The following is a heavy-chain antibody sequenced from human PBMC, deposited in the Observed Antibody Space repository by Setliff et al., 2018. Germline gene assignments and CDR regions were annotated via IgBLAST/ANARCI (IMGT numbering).Heavy chain of an antibody. V-gene: IGHV3-21*06. CDR3: ARDRGGGLYDY. J-gene: IGHJ4*02. CDR1: GFTFSSYS. D-gene: IGHD3-16*01. CDR2: ISGDSRSI. Sequence: GGSLRLSCAASGFTFSSYSLNWVRQAPGKGLEWVSAISGDSRSIYYADSVKGRFTISRDNAKNSLYLQMDSLRVEDTAMYFCARDRGGGLYDYWGRGTLVTVSS.